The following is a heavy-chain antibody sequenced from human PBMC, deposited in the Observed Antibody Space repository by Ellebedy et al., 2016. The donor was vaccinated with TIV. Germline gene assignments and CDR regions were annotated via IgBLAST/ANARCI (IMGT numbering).Heavy chain of an antibody. D-gene: IGHD2-15*01. Sequence: AASVKVSCKASGGTFSSYDINWVRQATGQGLEWMGWMTPNSGNAGSAQKFQGRVTMTWNTSISTAYMELSSLRSEDTAVYYCARHPPGEYCTGVSCWGQGTLVTVSS. CDR1: GGTFSSYD. J-gene: IGHJ4*02. V-gene: IGHV1-8*02. CDR2: MTPNSGNA. CDR3: ARHPPGEYCTGVSC.